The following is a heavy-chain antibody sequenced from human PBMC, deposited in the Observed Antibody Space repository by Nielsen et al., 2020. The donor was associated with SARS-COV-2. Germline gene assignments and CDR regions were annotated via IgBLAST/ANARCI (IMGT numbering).Heavy chain of an antibody. D-gene: IGHD2-15*01. Sequence: ASVKVSCKASGYTFTSYYMHWVRQAPGQGLEWMGIINPSGGSTSYAQKFQGRVTMTRDTSTSTVYMELSSLRSEDTAVYYCARSHCSGGSCKPYFVPESAYYYYGMDVGGQGTTVTVSS. CDR1: GYTFTSYY. CDR2: INPSGGST. CDR3: ARSHCSGGSCKPYFVPESAYYYYGMDV. V-gene: IGHV1-46*01. J-gene: IGHJ6*02.